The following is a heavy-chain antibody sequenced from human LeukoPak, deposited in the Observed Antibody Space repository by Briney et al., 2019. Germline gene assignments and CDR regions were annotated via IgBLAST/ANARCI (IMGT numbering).Heavy chain of an antibody. CDR2: ISSSSTI. D-gene: IGHD6-13*01. V-gene: IGHV3-48*01. Sequence: PGGSLRLSCAASGFTFSSYAMSWVRQAPGKGLEWVSYISSSSTIYYADSVKGRFTISRDNAKNSLYLQMNSLRAEDTAVYYCAREGIAAAGTFDYWGQGTLVTVSS. CDR3: AREGIAAAGTFDY. J-gene: IGHJ4*02. CDR1: GFTFSSYA.